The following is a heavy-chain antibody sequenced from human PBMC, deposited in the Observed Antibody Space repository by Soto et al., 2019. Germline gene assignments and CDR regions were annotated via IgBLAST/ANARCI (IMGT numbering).Heavy chain of an antibody. CDR1: GGSFSDFA. V-gene: IGHV1-69*01. D-gene: IGHD2-15*01. CDR3: ARGGIVAVPAALSSYDDYTNYRFDS. Sequence: QVQLAQSGAEVRKPGSSVKVSCRASGGSFSDFAFSWVRQAPGQGLEWMGGIIPMFAATKYAQRFQDRVTIPADASPKTVYLALSSLTSADSAVYYCARGGIVAVPAALSSYDDYTNYRFDSWGQGTLVSVSS. CDR2: IIPMFAAT. J-gene: IGHJ4*02.